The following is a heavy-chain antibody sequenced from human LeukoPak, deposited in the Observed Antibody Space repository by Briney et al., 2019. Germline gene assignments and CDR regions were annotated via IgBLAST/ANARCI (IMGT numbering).Heavy chain of an antibody. Sequence: PSETLSLTCTVSGGSIRSYYWTWIRQPPGKGLEWIGYISYRGSTNYNPSLKSRVTISVDTSKNQFSLKLSSVTAADTAVYYCAREMAGGCFDSWGQGTLVTVSS. J-gene: IGHJ4*02. CDR2: ISYRGST. CDR3: AREMAGGCFDS. D-gene: IGHD5-24*01. V-gene: IGHV4-59*01. CDR1: GGSIRSYY.